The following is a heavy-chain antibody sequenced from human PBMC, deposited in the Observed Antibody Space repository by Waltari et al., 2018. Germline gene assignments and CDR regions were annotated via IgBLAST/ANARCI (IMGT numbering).Heavy chain of an antibody. J-gene: IGHJ6*02. CDR2: IYHSGST. CDR3: ARGILGATANSYYHHGMDV. V-gene: IGHV4-31*03. D-gene: IGHD3-3*01. Sequence: QVQLQESGPGLVKPSQTLSPTCSVPGDSIRSGGYYWTWIRPHPGKALEWVGFIYHSGSTSYNPSLKNRVTIESDTSKNEFSLRLTSMTAADTAVYYCARGILGATANSYYHHGMDVWGQGTAVTVSS. CDR1: GDSIRSGGYY.